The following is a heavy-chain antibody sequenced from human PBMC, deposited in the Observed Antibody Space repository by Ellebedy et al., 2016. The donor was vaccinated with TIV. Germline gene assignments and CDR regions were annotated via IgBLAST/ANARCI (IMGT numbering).Heavy chain of an antibody. CDR1: GFSLSSSSMR. Sequence: SGPTLVKPTQTLTLTCTFSGFSLSSSSMRVSWIRQPPGKALEWLARIDWDDDKFYSTSLKTRLTISKDTSTNQVVLKMTNMDTVDTATYYCAHRQSATRPFYFDYWGQGTLVTVSS. CDR2: IDWDDDK. V-gene: IGHV2-70*12. D-gene: IGHD1-1*01. J-gene: IGHJ4*02. CDR3: AHRQSATRPFYFDY.